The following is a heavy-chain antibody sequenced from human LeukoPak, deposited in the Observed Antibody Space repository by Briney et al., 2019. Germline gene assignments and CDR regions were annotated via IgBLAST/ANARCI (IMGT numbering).Heavy chain of an antibody. J-gene: IGHJ4*02. Sequence: PSETLSLTYAVYGGSFSGYYWSWISQPPGKGLECIGEIIHSGSTNYNPSLKSRATISLDTSKNQFSLKLRSVPAADPAVYYCSRHFSGAAAPLPFDYWGQGPLVTVSS. V-gene: IGHV4-34*12. CDR2: IIHSGST. CDR3: SRHFSGAAAPLPFDY. CDR1: GGSFSGYY. D-gene: IGHD6-13*01.